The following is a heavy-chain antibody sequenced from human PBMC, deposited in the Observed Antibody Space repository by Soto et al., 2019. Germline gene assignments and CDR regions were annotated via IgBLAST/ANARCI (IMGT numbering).Heavy chain of an antibody. CDR3: ASGSYYYYMDV. CDR1: GFTFSSYW. J-gene: IGHJ6*03. D-gene: IGHD2-15*01. Sequence: EVQLVESGGGLVQPGGSLRLSCAASGFTFSSYWMHWVRQAPGKGLVWVSRINSDGSSTSYADSVKGRFTFSRDNAKNTLYLQMNSLRAEDTAVYYCASGSYYYYMDVWGKGTTVTVSS. CDR2: INSDGSST. V-gene: IGHV3-74*01.